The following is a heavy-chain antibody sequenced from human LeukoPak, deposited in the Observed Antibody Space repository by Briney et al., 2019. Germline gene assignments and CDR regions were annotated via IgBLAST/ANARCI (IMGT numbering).Heavy chain of an antibody. Sequence: GGSLRLSCVDSGFTFSSYWMSWVRQAPGKGLEWVANIKQDGSEKYYVDSVKGRFTISRDNAKNSLYLQMNSPRAEDTALYYCARVSLAAPDYWGQGTLVTVSS. D-gene: IGHD2-15*01. J-gene: IGHJ4*02. V-gene: IGHV3-7*01. CDR1: GFTFSSYW. CDR2: IKQDGSEK. CDR3: ARVSLAAPDY.